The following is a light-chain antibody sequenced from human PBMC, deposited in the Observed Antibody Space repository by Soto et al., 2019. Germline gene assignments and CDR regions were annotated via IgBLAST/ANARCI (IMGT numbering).Light chain of an antibody. CDR3: QQAYSFPIT. CDR2: GAS. J-gene: IGKJ5*01. Sequence: DIQMTQAPSSLPASVGDRVTITCRASQTIGNYLNWYQQRPGKAPNLLIHGASRLQSGVPARFSGSGSGTDFTLSINSLQPEDFATYYCQQAYSFPITFGQGTRLEIK. V-gene: IGKV1-39*01. CDR1: QTIGNY.